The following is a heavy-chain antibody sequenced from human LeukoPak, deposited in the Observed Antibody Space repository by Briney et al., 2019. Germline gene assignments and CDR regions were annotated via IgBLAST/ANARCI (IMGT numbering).Heavy chain of an antibody. J-gene: IGHJ4*02. CDR2: INPSGGST. V-gene: IGHV1-46*01. CDR3: ARDRLLFCSSTSCYREHFDY. Sequence: ASVKVSCKASGGTFSSYAISWVRQAPGQGLEWMGIINPSGGSTTYAQKFQGRVTMSRDMSTSTVYMELSSLRSEDTAVYYCARDRLLFCSSTSCYREHFDYWGQGTLVTVSS. CDR1: GGTFSSYA. D-gene: IGHD2-2*02.